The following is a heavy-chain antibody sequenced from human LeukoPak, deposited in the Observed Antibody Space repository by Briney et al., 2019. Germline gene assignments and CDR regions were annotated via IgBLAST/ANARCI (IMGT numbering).Heavy chain of an antibody. J-gene: IGHJ2*01. CDR1: GGSISSYY. Sequence: SETLSLTCTVSGGSISSYYWSWIRQPPGKGLEWIGCIYYSGSTNYNPSLKSRVTISVDTSKTQFSLKLSSVTAADTAVYYCARGRNYYDSSGYCRYFDLWGRGTLVTVSS. D-gene: IGHD3-22*01. V-gene: IGHV4-59*01. CDR3: ARGRNYYDSSGYCRYFDL. CDR2: IYYSGST.